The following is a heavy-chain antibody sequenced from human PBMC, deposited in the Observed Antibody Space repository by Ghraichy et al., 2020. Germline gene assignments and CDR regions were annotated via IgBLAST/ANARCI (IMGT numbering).Heavy chain of an antibody. Sequence: GGSLRLSCAASGFTFSSYAMHWVRQAPGKGLEWVAVISYDGNNKYYADSVKGRFTISRDNSKNTLYLQMNSLRAEDTAVYYCARDRASSEYYYYYGIDVWGQGYTVTVSS. V-gene: IGHV3-30-3*01. CDR3: ARDRASSEYYYYYGIDV. J-gene: IGHJ6*02. D-gene: IGHD6-25*01. CDR2: ISYDGNNK. CDR1: GFTFSSYA.